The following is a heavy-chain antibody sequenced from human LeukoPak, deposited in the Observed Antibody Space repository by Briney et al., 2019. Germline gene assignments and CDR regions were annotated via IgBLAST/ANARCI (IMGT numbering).Heavy chain of an antibody. J-gene: IGHJ4*02. CDR2: IHTSGTS. V-gene: IGHV4-4*07. CDR1: GGSINNYF. D-gene: IGHD2-15*01. Sequence: KPSETLSPTCTVSGGSINNYFWSWIRQPAGKGLGWLGRIHTSGTSNYNPSLKSRVTMSLDTSNNRFSLKLTSVTAADTAIYYCARFSFSGDSWYPEDSWGQGTLVTVSS. CDR3: ARFSFSGDSWYPEDS.